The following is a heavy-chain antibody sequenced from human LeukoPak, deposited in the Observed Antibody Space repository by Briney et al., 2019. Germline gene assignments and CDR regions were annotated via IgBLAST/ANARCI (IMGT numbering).Heavy chain of an antibody. CDR3: AREGNDYSNSFDY. V-gene: IGHV1-2*02. CDR2: INPNSGGT. J-gene: IGHJ4*02. Sequence: ASVKVSCKASGYTFTGYYMHWVRQAPGQGLGWMGWINPNSGGTNYAQKFQGRVTMTRDTSISTAYMELSRLRSDDTAVYYCAREGNDYSNSFDYWGQGTLVTVSS. CDR1: GYTFTGYY. D-gene: IGHD4-4*01.